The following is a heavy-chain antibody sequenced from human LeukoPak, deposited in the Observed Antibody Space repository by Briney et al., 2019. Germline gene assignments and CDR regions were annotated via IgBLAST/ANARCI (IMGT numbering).Heavy chain of an antibody. J-gene: IGHJ4*02. Sequence: GGSLRLSCAASGFTFSTHAMHWVRQAPGKGLEYVSSISDNGRRTYYVESVKGRFTISRDNSKNTLHLQMGSLRAEDMAVYYCARGWTYSSSSVNSWGQGSLVTVSS. CDR1: GFTFSTHA. V-gene: IGHV3-64*02. D-gene: IGHD3-22*01. CDR2: ISDNGRRT. CDR3: ARGWTYSSSSVNS.